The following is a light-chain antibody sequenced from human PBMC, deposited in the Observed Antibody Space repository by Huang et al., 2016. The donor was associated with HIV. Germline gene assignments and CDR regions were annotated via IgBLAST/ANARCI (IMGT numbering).Light chain of an antibody. J-gene: IGKJ1*01. CDR1: QSLSSQ. CDR2: GVS. Sequence: EIVMTQSPATLSVSPGERVTLSCRASQSLSSQLAWYQQKRGKATRLLIYGVSTRATDIPARFSGSGSGTDFTLTINSLQSEDFATYYCQQYNDWPLTFGQGTEVEIK. CDR3: QQYNDWPLT. V-gene: IGKV3-15*01.